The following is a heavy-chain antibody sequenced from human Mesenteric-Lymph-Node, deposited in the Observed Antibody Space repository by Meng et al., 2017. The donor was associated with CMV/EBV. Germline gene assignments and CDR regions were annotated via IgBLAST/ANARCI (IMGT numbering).Heavy chain of an antibody. D-gene: IGHD1-26*01. J-gene: IGHJ4*02. CDR1: GYPISSGYF. V-gene: IGHV4-38-2*02. Sequence: GSLRLSCSVSGYPISSGYFWAWLRQPPGQGLEWIGTISYSGNTYYNASIKSRVTTSVDTSKSQFSLKLTSVAAADTAIYYCARKKDGATHFDYWGQGTLVTVSS. CDR2: ISYSGNT. CDR3: ARKKDGATHFDY.